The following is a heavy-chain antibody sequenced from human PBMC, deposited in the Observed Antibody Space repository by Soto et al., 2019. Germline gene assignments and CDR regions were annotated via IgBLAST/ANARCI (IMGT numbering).Heavy chain of an antibody. D-gene: IGHD3-22*01. J-gene: IGHJ4*02. CDR2: TYYRSKWYN. CDR1: GDSVSSNSAA. V-gene: IGHV6-1*01. CDR3: ARSSDYYDSSGYYPFGY. Sequence: PSQTLSLTCAISGDSVSSNSAAWNWIRQSPSRGLEWLGRTYYRSKWYNDYAVSVKSRITINPDTSKNQFSLQLNSVTPEDTAVYYCARSSDYYDSSGYYPFGYWGQGTLVTVSS.